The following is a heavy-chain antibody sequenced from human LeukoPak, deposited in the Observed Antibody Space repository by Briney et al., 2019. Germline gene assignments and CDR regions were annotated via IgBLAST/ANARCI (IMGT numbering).Heavy chain of an antibody. CDR3: ASTYYDFWSGYYTRLGLNWFDP. D-gene: IGHD3-3*01. V-gene: IGHV3-21*01. Sequence: KPGGSLRLSCVASGFTFSSYSMNWVRQAPGKGLEWVSSISSSSSYIYYADSVKGRFTISRDNAKNSLYLQMNSLRAEDTAVYYCASTYYDFWSGYYTRLGLNWFDPWGQGTLVTVSS. J-gene: IGHJ5*02. CDR2: ISSSSSYI. CDR1: GFTFSSYS.